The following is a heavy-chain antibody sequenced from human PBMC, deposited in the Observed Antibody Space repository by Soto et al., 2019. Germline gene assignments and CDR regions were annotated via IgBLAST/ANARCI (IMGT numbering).Heavy chain of an antibody. CDR3: ATTGGYGTPGDY. J-gene: IGHJ4*02. CDR1: GGSVSSGDYY. CDR2: ISYTGYT. V-gene: IGHV4-31*03. Sequence: QVHLQESGPGLVKPSQTLSLNCTVSGGSVSSGDYYWTWIRQHPGKGLEWIGYISYTGYTYYNPSLESRVXXXVXPSRTHFSLRLNSVTAADTAVYYCATTGGYGTPGDYWGQGTLVTVSS. D-gene: IGHD5-12*01.